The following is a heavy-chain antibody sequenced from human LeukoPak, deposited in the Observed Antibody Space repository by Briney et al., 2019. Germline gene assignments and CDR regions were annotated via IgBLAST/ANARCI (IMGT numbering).Heavy chain of an antibody. V-gene: IGHV5-51*01. CDR1: GYSFTTYW. J-gene: IGHJ4*02. CDR2: IYPGDSDT. CDR3: ARQHGSGSYYSRAIDY. D-gene: IGHD3-10*01. Sequence: GESLKISCEASGYSFTTYWIGWVRQVPGKGLEWMGIIYPGDSDTRYSPSFQGQVTISADKSINTAYLQWSSLKASDTAMYYCARQHGSGSYYSRAIDYWGQGTLVTVSS.